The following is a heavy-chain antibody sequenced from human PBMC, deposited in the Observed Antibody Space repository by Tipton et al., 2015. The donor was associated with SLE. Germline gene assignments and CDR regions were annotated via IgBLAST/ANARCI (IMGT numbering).Heavy chain of an antibody. V-gene: IGHV4-4*07. CDR1: GGSINKYY. CDR3: ARGGGSYYDY. J-gene: IGHJ4*02. CDR2: VYSSGST. D-gene: IGHD1-26*01. Sequence: TLSLTCNVSGGSINKYYWNWIRQPAGKGLEWIGRVYSSGSTIYNPSIKSRITLSLDTSKNQFSLRVNSVTAADTAVYYCARGGGSYYDYWGQGTLVTVSS.